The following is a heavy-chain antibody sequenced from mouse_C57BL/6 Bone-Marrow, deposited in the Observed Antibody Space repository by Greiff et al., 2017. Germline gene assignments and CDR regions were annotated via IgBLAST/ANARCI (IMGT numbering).Heavy chain of an antibody. CDR2: IYPGDGDT. CDR3: AKQIYYGNYVDY. D-gene: IGHD2-1*01. J-gene: IGHJ2*01. V-gene: IGHV1-82*01. CDR1: GYAFSSSW. Sequence: QVQLQQSGPELVKPGASVKISCKASGYAFSSSWMNWVKQRPGKGLEWIGRIYPGDGDTNYNGKFKGKATLTADKSSSTAYMQLSSLTSEESAVYFCAKQIYYGNYVDYWGQGTTLTVSS.